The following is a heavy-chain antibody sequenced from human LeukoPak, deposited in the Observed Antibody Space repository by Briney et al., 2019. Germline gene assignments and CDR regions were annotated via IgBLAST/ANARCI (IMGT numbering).Heavy chain of an antibody. Sequence: PSETLSSPALSLVTPSAVTTGAGSGSPQGRDWSDWYIYDSGKTNYNASLISRVTISVDTSKNQFSLKLTSVTPADTAVYYCARGGGTLDYWGQGTLVTVSS. CDR2: IYDSGKT. J-gene: IGHJ4*02. CDR3: ARGGGTLDY. D-gene: IGHD3-16*01. V-gene: IGHV4-59*01. CDR1: VTPSAVTT.